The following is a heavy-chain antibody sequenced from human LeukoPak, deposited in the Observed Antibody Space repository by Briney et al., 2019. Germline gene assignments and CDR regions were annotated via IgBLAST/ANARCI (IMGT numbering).Heavy chain of an antibody. CDR3: ARDGRLWQQPFDY. CDR2: IYYSGST. Sequence: SSQTLSLTCTVSGGSISSGDYYWSWIRQPPGKGLEWIGYIYYSGSTYYNPSLKSRVTISVDTSKNQFSLKLSSVTAADTAVYYCARDGRLWQQPFDYWGPGTLVTVSS. D-gene: IGHD6-13*01. CDR1: GGSISSGDYY. J-gene: IGHJ4*02. V-gene: IGHV4-30-4*08.